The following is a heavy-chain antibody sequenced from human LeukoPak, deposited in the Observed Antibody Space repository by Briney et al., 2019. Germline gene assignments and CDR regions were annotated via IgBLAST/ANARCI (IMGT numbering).Heavy chain of an antibody. D-gene: IGHD4-17*01. CDR2: INPNSGGT. CDR3: ANIPTVTTNVGFDY. Sequence: GASVKVSCKASGYTFTGYYMHWVRQAPGQGLEWMGRINPNSGGTNYAQKFQGKVTMTRDTSISTAYMELSRLRSDDTAVYYCANIPTVTTNVGFDYWGQGTLVTVSS. CDR1: GYTFTGYY. J-gene: IGHJ4*02. V-gene: IGHV1-2*06.